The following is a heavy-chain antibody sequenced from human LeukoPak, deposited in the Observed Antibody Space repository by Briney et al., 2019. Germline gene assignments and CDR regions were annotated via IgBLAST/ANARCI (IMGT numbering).Heavy chain of an antibody. J-gene: IGHJ6*03. D-gene: IGHD3-3*01. V-gene: IGHV1-3*01. Sequence: ASVKVSCKASGYTFTSYVMYWVRQAPGQRLEWMGWINAGNGNTEYSQKFQGRLTIIRDTSASTAYMELSSLRSEDTAVYYCARSDTIFGVVRNYYYYYMDVWGKGTTVTVSS. CDR3: ARSDTIFGVVRNYYYYYMDV. CDR1: GYTFTSYV. CDR2: INAGNGNT.